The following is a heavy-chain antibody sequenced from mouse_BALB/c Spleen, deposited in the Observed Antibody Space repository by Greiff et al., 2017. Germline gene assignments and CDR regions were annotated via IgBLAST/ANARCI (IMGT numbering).Heavy chain of an antibody. J-gene: IGHJ3*01. V-gene: IGHV5-17*02. CDR3: ARYRYYGSRGFAY. CDR1: GFTFSSFG. Sequence: EVQLVESGGGLVQPGGSRKLSCAASGFTFSSFGMHWVRQAPEKGLEWVAYISSGSSTIYYADTVKGRFTISRDNPKNTLFLQMTSLRSEDTAMYYCARYRYYGSRGFAYWGQGTLVTVSA. D-gene: IGHD1-1*01. CDR2: ISSGSSTI.